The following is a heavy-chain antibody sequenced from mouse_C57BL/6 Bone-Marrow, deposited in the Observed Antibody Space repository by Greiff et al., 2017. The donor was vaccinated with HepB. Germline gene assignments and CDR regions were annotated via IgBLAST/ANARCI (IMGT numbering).Heavy chain of an antibody. CDR2: INPNNGGT. V-gene: IGHV1-26*01. CDR3: ARLGLRAY. Sequence: EVQLQQSGPELVKPGASVKISCKASGYTFTDYYMNWVKQSHGKSLEWIGDINPNNGGTSYNQKFKGKATLTVDKSSSTAYMELRSLTSEDSAVYYCARLGLRAYWGQGTLVTVSA. CDR1: GYTFTDYY. D-gene: IGHD2-4*01. J-gene: IGHJ3*01.